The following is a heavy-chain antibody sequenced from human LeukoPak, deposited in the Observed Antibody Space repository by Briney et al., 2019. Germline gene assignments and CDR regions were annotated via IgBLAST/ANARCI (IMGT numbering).Heavy chain of an antibody. CDR2: INPSGGST. J-gene: IGHJ4*02. CDR1: GYTFTSYY. CDR3: ARDPADYYDSRGGFDY. V-gene: IGHV1-46*01. Sequence: ASVKVSCQASGYTFTSYYMHWVRQAPGQGLEWMGIINPSGGSTSYAQKFQGRVTMTRDTSTSTVYMELSSLRSEDTAVYYCARDPADYYDSRGGFDYWGQGTLVTVSS. D-gene: IGHD3-22*01.